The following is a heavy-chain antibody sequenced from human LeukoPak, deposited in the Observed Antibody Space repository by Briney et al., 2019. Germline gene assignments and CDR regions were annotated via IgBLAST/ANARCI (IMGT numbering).Heavy chain of an antibody. CDR3: ARAAAEPHYYGMDV. CDR2: IGTAGDP. CDR1: GFTFSSYD. D-gene: IGHD6-13*01. Sequence: GGTLRLSCAASGFTFSSYDMHWVRHAPGKDLEWVSAIGTAGDPYYPGSEKGRFTISRENAKNSLYLQMNSLRAGDAAVYYCARAAAEPHYYGMDVWGKGTTVTVSS. J-gene: IGHJ6*04. V-gene: IGHV3-13*05.